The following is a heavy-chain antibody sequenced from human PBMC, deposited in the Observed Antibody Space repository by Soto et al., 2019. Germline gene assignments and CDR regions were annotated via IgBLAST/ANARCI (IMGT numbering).Heavy chain of an antibody. CDR1: GFTFSSYA. J-gene: IGHJ4*02. D-gene: IGHD3-22*01. Sequence: GGSLRLSCAASGFTFSSYAMHWVRQAPGKGLEWVAVISYDGSNKYYADSVKGRFTISRDNSKNTLYLQMNSLRAEDTAVYYCARDGVESYYYDSSGYYSNFDYWGQGTLVTVSS. CDR2: ISYDGSNK. V-gene: IGHV3-30-3*01. CDR3: ARDGVESYYYDSSGYYSNFDY.